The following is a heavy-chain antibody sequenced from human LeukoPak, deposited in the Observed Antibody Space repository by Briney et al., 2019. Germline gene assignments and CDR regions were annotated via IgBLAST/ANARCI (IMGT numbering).Heavy chain of an antibody. CDR2: ISFDGSKR. Sequence: GGSLNLSCAASGFTFSSSGMHWVRQAPGKGLEWVAMISFDGSKRYYGDSVKGRFTISRDNSESTLYLQMNSLRAEDTAVYFCAKSMGAVGDFWGQGTLVTVSA. V-gene: IGHV3-30*18. J-gene: IGHJ4*02. CDR1: GFTFSSSG. D-gene: IGHD2-8*01. CDR3: AKSMGAVGDF.